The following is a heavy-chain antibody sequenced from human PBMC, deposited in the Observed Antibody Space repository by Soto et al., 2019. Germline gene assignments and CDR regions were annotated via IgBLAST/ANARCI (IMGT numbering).Heavy chain of an antibody. CDR1: GFTFTDSA. CDR3: SRRRAWTATDPLDY. Sequence: EVQLVESGRGLVQPGGSLKLSCAASGFTFTDSAIHWVRQASGKGPEWVGRIRNKVNTYATAYAASVKGRFTISRDDATGTTYLQMNSLKTEDTAVYYCSRRRAWTATDPLDYWGQGTLVTVSS. J-gene: IGHJ4*02. D-gene: IGHD5-18*01. V-gene: IGHV3-73*02. CDR2: IRNKVNTYAT.